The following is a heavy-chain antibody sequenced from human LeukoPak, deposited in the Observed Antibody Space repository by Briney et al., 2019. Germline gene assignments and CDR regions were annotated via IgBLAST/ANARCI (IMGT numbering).Heavy chain of an antibody. CDR2: IYYSGST. D-gene: IGHD2/OR15-2a*01. CDR1: GGSISSYY. J-gene: IGHJ4*02. V-gene: IGHV4-59*12. CDR3: ARGFRLARYFDY. Sequence: SETLSLTCTVSGGSISSYYWSWIRQPPGKGLEWIGYIYYSGSTNYNPSLKSRVTISVDTSKNQFSLKLSSVTAADTAVYYCARGFRLARYFDYWGQGTLVTVSS.